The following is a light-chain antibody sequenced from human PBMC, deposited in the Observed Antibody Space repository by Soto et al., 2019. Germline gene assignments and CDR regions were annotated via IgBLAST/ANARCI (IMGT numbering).Light chain of an antibody. Sequence: QSVLTQPPSASGAPGQRVTISCSGSASNIGRDPVNWYQQVPGTAPKLLIFSDSQRPSGVPDRFSASKYGTSASLAISGLQADDEALYHCAVWDDILNRPVFGGGTQLTVL. CDR1: ASNIGRDP. V-gene: IGLV1-44*01. CDR2: SDS. J-gene: IGLJ2*01. CDR3: AVWDDILNRPV.